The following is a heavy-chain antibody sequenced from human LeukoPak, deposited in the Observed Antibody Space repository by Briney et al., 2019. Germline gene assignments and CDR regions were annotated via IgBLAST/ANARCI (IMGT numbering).Heavy chain of an antibody. Sequence: GGSLRLSCAASGFTVSSNYMSWVRQAPGKGLYWVSVLYSGGSTYYADSVKGRFTISRDNSKNTLYLQMNSLRAEDTAVYYCARALDTAMANFDYWGQGALVTVS. V-gene: IGHV3-53*01. D-gene: IGHD5-18*01. CDR1: GFTVSSNY. CDR2: LYSGGST. J-gene: IGHJ4*02. CDR3: ARALDTAMANFDY.